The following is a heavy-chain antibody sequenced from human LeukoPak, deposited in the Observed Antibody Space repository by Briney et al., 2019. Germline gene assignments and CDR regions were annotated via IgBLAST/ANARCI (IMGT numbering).Heavy chain of an antibody. V-gene: IGHV4-39*07. D-gene: IGHD1-26*01. Sequence: SETLSLTCTVSGGSISSSSYYWGWIRQPPGKGLGWIGSIYYSGSTYYNPSLKSRVTISVDTSKNQFSLKLSSVTAADTAVYYCARDIVGAIRGFFDYWGQGTLVTVSS. CDR2: IYYSGST. J-gene: IGHJ4*02. CDR3: ARDIVGAIRGFFDY. CDR1: GGSISSSSYY.